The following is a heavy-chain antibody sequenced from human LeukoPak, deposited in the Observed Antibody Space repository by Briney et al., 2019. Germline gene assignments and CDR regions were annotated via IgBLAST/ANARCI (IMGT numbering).Heavy chain of an antibody. CDR3: AKSPTRVPAASFDY. Sequence: GGSLRLSCAASGFTFSSYAMSWVRQAPGKGLEWVSAISGSGGSTYYADPVKGRFTISRDNSKNTLYLQMNSLRAEDTAVYYCAKSPTRVPAASFDYWGQGTLVTVSS. D-gene: IGHD2-2*01. J-gene: IGHJ4*02. CDR2: ISGSGGST. CDR1: GFTFSSYA. V-gene: IGHV3-23*01.